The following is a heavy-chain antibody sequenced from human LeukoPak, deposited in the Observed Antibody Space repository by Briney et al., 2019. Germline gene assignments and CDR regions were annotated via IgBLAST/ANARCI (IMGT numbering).Heavy chain of an antibody. CDR2: IYYSGST. CDR3: ARRSYDFWSGYYPSHFDY. V-gene: IGHV4-39*01. J-gene: IGHJ4*02. D-gene: IGHD3-3*01. Sequence: SETLSLTCTVSGGSISSSSYYWGWIRQPPGKGLERIGSIYYSGSTYYNPSLKSRVTISVDTSKNQFSLKLSSVTAADTAVYYCARRSYDFWSGYYPSHFDYWGQGTLVTVSS. CDR1: GGSISSSSYY.